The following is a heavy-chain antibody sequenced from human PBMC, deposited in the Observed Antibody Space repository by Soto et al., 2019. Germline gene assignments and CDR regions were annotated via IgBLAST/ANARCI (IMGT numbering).Heavy chain of an antibody. Sequence: QSRSLTRVVSGKSVSNDSACSIWIRPSPSRGLEWLGRTYYRSKWYNDYAVSMRSRITINPDTTKNQFSLQLNSATPEDKAVYYCATWRLDYWVQGTLVTVSS. V-gene: IGHV6-1*01. CDR3: ATWRLDY. CDR2: TYYRSKWYN. J-gene: IGHJ4*02. CDR1: GKSVSNDSAC.